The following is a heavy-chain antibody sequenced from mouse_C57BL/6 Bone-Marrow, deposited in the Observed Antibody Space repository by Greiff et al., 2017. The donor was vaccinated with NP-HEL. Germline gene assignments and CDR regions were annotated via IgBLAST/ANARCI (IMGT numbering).Heavy chain of an antibody. V-gene: IGHV14-4*01. CDR1: GFNIKDDY. CDR3: TKGPYSPDY. J-gene: IGHJ2*01. CDR2: IDPENGDT. D-gene: IGHD2-12*01. Sequence: VQLKQSGAELVRPGASVKLSCTASGFNIKDDYMHWVKQRPEQGLEWIGWIDPENGDTEYASKFQGKSTITADTSSNTAYLQLSSLTSEDTAVYYCTKGPYSPDYWGQGTTLTVSS.